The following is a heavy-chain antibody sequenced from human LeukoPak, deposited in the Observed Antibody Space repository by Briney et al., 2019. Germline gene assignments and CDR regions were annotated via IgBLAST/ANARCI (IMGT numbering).Heavy chain of an antibody. Sequence: SETLSLTCAVCGGSFSGYYWSWIRQPPGKGLEWIGEINHSGSTNYNPSLKSRVTISVDTSKNQLSLKLSSVTAAGTAVYYCARGGQLWLRYWGQGTLVTVSS. CDR3: ARGGQLWLRY. J-gene: IGHJ4*02. V-gene: IGHV4-34*01. CDR1: GGSFSGYY. CDR2: INHSGST. D-gene: IGHD5-18*01.